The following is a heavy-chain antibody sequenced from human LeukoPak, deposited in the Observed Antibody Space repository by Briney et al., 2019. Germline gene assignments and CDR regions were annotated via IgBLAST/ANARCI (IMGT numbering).Heavy chain of an antibody. CDR1: GFTFSSYA. J-gene: IGHJ3*02. CDR2: ISGSGGST. CDR3: ARVTGTPSGHAFDI. Sequence: GGSLRLSCAASGFTFSSYAMSWVRQAPGKGLEWVSAISGSGGSTYYADPVKGRSTISRDNSKNTLYLQMNSLRAEDTAVYYCARVTGTPSGHAFDIWGQGTMVTVSS. D-gene: IGHD1-1*01. V-gene: IGHV3-23*01.